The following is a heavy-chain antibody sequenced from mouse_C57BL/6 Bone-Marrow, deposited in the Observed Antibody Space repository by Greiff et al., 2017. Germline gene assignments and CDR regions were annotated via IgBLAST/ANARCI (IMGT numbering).Heavy chain of an antibody. J-gene: IGHJ3*01. D-gene: IGHD2-4*01. CDR1: GFTFSSYG. CDR3: ARHCGDYGFAY. CDR2: ISSGGSYT. V-gene: IGHV5-6*01. Sequence: EVQGVESGGDLVKPGGSLKLSCAASGFTFSSYGMSWVRQTPDKRLEWVATISSGGSYTYYPDSVKGRFTISRDNAKNTLYLQMSSLKSEDTAMYYCARHCGDYGFAYWGQGTLVTVSA.